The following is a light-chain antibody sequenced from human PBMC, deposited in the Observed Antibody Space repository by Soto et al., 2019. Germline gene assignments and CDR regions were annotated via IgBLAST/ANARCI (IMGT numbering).Light chain of an antibody. V-gene: IGLV2-11*01. CDR1: SSDVGGYNY. Sequence: QSVLTQPRXVSGSPGQSVTISCTGTSSDVGGYNYVSWYQQHPGKAPKLMIYDVSKRPSGVPDRFSGSKSGNTASLTISGLQAEDEADYYCCSYAGSYTFYVFGTGTKATVL. J-gene: IGLJ1*01. CDR3: CSYAGSYTFYV. CDR2: DVS.